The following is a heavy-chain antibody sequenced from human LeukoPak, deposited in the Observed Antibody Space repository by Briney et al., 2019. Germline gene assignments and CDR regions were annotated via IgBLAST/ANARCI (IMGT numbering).Heavy chain of an antibody. D-gene: IGHD3-16*02. J-gene: IGHJ4*02. CDR2: ISAYNGNT. Sequence: ASVKVSCKASGYTFTSYGISWVRQAPGQGLEWMGWISAYNGNTNYAQKLQGRVTMTTDTSTSTAYMELRSLRSDDTAVYYFARDVSMVITFGGVIVKDYWGQGTLVTVSS. V-gene: IGHV1-18*01. CDR3: ARDVSMVITFGGVIVKDY. CDR1: GYTFTSYG.